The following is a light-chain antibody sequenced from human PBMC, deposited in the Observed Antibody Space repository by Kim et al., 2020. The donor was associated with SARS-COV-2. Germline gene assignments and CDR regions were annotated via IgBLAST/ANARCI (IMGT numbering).Light chain of an antibody. CDR1: NANIGTNT. J-gene: IGLJ3*02. Sequence: PVQGVTISCSGSNANIGTNTVNWYQQLPGSAPTVLIYGTNQRPSGVPDRFSGSKSGTSASLVISGLQSDDEADYYCASWDANLNGVFGGGTQLTVL. CDR2: GTN. CDR3: ASWDANLNGV. V-gene: IGLV1-44*01.